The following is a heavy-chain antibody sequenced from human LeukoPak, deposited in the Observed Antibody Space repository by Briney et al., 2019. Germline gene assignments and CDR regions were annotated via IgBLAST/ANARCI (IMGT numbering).Heavy chain of an antibody. CDR3: ASYRRRIVGATKFHYYYGMDV. J-gene: IGHJ6*02. D-gene: IGHD1-26*01. V-gene: IGHV1-2*02. CDR1: GYTFTGYY. CDR2: INPNSGGT. Sequence: ASVTVSCKASGYTFTGYYMHWVRQAPGQGLEWMGWINPNSGGTNYAQKFQGRVTMTRDTSISTAYMELSRLRSDDTAVYYCASYRRRIVGATKFHYYYGMDVWGQGTTVTVSS.